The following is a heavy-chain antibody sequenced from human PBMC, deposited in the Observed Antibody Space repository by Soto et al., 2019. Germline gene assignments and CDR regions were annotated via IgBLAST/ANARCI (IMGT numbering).Heavy chain of an antibody. CDR3: VILALGKFDY. CDR2: TTNSGSSS. V-gene: IGHV3-23*01. J-gene: IGHJ4*02. D-gene: IGHD1-26*01. Sequence: EVQLLESGGDLVQPGGSLRLSCAASGFTFSSNSMAWVRQAPGRGLEWVSSTTNSGSSSYYADSVRGRFTISRDNSKKKLYLHINSRRVEDTAVYHWVILALGKFDYWGQGTLVIVSS. CDR1: GFTFSSNS.